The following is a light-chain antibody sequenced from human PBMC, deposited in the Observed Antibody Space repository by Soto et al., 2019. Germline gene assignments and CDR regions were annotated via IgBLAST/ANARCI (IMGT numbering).Light chain of an antibody. J-gene: IGKJ1*01. V-gene: IGKV1-39*01. Sequence: DIQMTQSPSSLSASVGDRVTITCRASQSISSYLNWYQQKPGKAPKLLIYAASSLQSGVPSRFSGSGSGTDFTLTISRLEPEDFAMYYCLHHGSSLWTFGQGTKV. CDR1: QSISSY. CDR3: LHHGSSLWT. CDR2: AAS.